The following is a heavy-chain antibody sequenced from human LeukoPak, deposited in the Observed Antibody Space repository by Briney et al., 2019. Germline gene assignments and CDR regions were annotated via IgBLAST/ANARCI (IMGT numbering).Heavy chain of an antibody. CDR1: GGSISSYY. Sequence: SGTLSLTCTVSGGSISSYYWNWIRQPPGKGLEWIGYIYYSGSTKYNPSLKSRVTISVDTSKNQFSLKLSSVTAADTAVYYCARDGLPGAMSLDIWGQGTMVTVSS. J-gene: IGHJ3*02. CDR3: ARDGLPGAMSLDI. V-gene: IGHV4-59*01. D-gene: IGHD2-2*01. CDR2: IYYSGST.